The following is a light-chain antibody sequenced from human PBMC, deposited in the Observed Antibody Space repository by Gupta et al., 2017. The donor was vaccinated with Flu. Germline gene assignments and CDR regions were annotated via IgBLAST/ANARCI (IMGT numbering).Light chain of an antibody. Sequence: ATPGEPASIALRSSQNLLINNVGSRLPWHLQNLGKTPQLPIYLLSKPVSAVPDTSTGSQSLTAFRLKIRRMVPEDVVVSYCKVCTESPPTFGQGTKVEIK. CDR3: KVCTESPPT. J-gene: IGKJ1*01. CDR2: LLS. CDR1: QNLLINNVGSR. V-gene: IGKV2-28*01.